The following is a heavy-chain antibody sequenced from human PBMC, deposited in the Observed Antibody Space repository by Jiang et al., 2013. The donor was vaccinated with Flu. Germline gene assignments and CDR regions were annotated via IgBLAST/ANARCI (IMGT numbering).Heavy chain of an antibody. V-gene: IGHV1-69*01. CDR1: GGTFSSYA. Sequence: SGAEVKKPGSSVKISCKASGGTFSSYAISWVRQAPGQGLEWMGGIIPIFGTANYAQKFQGRVTITADESTSTAYMELSSLRSEDTAVYYCARTYYYDSSGSKLGYYFDYWGQGTLVTVSS. CDR2: IIPIFGTA. J-gene: IGHJ4*02. D-gene: IGHD3-22*01. CDR3: ARTYYYDSSGSKLGYYFDY.